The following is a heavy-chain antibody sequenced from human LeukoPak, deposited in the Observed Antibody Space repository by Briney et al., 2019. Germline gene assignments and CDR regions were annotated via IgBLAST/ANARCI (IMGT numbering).Heavy chain of an antibody. CDR1: EFTFSDYY. CDR3: ARVGIYYDSSGYYHEPHYYYMDV. J-gene: IGHJ6*03. D-gene: IGHD3-22*01. CDR2: ISSSGSPI. Sequence: GGSLRLSCAASEFTFSDYYMSWIRQAPGKGLEWVSYISSSGSPIYYAGSVKGRVTISRDNAKNSLYLQMNSLRAEDTAVYYCARVGIYYDSSGYYHEPHYYYMDVWGKGTTVTVSS. V-gene: IGHV3-11*04.